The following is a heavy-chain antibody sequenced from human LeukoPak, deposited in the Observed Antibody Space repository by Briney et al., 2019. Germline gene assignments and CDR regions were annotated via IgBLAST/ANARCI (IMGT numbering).Heavy chain of an antibody. D-gene: IGHD6-13*01. CDR1: GGTFSSYA. J-gene: IGHJ4*02. CDR3: ARRSDLSSSWFFDY. V-gene: IGHV1-69*13. CDR2: IIPIFGTA. Sequence: GASVKVSCKASGGTFSSYAISWVRQAPGQGLEWMGGIIPIFGTANYAQKFQGRVTITADESTSTAYMELSSLRSEDTAMYYCARRSDLSSSWFFDYWGQGTLVTVSS.